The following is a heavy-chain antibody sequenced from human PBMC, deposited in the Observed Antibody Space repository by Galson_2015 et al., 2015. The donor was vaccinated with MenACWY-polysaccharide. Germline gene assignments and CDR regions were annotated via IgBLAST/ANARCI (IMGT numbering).Heavy chain of an antibody. Sequence: SLRLSCAASGFTFSSYWMHWVRQAPGEGLVWVSRINTDGSSTSYADSVKGRLTVSRDNAKNTVYLQMNSLRAEDTAVYYCARDPHCGAGCSIHDAFDVWGQGTLVTVSS. V-gene: IGHV3-74*01. CDR1: GFTFSSYW. D-gene: IGHD2-21*02. CDR2: INTDGSST. J-gene: IGHJ3*01. CDR3: ARDPHCGAGCSIHDAFDV.